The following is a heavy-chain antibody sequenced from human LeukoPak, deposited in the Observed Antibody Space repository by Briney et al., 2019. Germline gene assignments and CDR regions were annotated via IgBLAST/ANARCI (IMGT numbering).Heavy chain of an antibody. J-gene: IGHJ3*02. CDR3: ARVPPDYGDYVRAFDI. CDR1: GVSISSAGY. Sequence: SETLSLTCTVSGVSISSAGYWSWIRPYPGKGLEWIGYIYFSGSTYYNPSLKRRVTISGDTSKNHFSLKLSSVTAADTAVYYCARVPPDYGDYVRAFDIWGQGTKVTVSS. D-gene: IGHD4-17*01. V-gene: IGHV4-31*03. CDR2: IYFSGST.